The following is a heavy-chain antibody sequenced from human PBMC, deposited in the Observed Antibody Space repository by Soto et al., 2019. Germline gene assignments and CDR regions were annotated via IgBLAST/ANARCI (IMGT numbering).Heavy chain of an antibody. J-gene: IGHJ5*02. CDR3: ARHSIRITIFGVDNNWFDP. CDR1: GGSISSYY. D-gene: IGHD3-3*01. CDR2: IYYSGST. V-gene: IGHV4-59*08. Sequence: SETLSLTCTVSGGSISSYYWSWIRQPPGKGLEWIGYIYYSGSTNYNPSLKSRVTISVDTSKNQFSLKLSSVTAADTAVYYCARHSIRITIFGVDNNWFDPWGQGTLVTVSS.